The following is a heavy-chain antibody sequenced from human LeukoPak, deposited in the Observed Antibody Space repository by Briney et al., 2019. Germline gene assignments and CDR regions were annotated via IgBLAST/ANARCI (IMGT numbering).Heavy chain of an antibody. CDR1: GFTFSSYS. CDR3: ARGGLVGARDLNAFDI. V-gene: IGHV3-21*01. Sequence: GGSLRLSCTASGFTFSSYSMNWVRQAPGKGLGWVSSISSSSSYIYYADSVKGRFTISRDNAKNSLYLQMNSLRAEDTAVYYCARGGLVGARDLNAFDIWGQGTMVTVSS. CDR2: ISSSSSYI. J-gene: IGHJ3*02. D-gene: IGHD1-26*01.